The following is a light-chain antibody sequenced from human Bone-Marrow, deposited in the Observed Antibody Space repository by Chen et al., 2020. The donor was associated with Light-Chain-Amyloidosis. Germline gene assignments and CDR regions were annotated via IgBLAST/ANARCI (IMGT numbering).Light chain of an antibody. CDR1: SSTIGTGFD. Sequence: QSVLTQPPSVSGAPGQRVTLPCTGRSSTIGTGFDVHWYQRLPGTAPKLLIYANNNRPSGVPDRFSGSKSGTSASLAITGLQAEDEADYYCQSYDNSLSGSRIFGGGTKLTVL. V-gene: IGLV1-40*01. CDR2: ANN. CDR3: QSYDNSLSGSRI. J-gene: IGLJ2*01.